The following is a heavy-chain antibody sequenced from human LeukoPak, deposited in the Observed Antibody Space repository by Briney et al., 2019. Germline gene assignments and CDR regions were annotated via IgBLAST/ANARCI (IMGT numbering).Heavy chain of an antibody. CDR2: IYYSGST. CDR3: ARGGLAYCGGDCYTNWFDP. D-gene: IGHD2-21*02. J-gene: IGHJ5*02. V-gene: IGHV4-59*01. CDR1: GGSISSYY. Sequence: SGTLSLTCTVSGGSISSYYWSWIRQPPGKGLEWIGYIYYSGSTNYNPSLKSRVTISVDTSKNQFSLKLSSVTAADTAVYYCARGGLAYCGGDCYTNWFDPWGQGTLVTVSS.